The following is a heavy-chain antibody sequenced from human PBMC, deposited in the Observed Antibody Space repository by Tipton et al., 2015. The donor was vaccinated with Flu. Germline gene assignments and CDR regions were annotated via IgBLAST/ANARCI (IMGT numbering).Heavy chain of an antibody. CDR3: AKDGGGRDWYFDL. J-gene: IGHJ2*01. D-gene: IGHD3-16*01. Sequence: CAASGFTFVDYAMHWVRQAPGKGLEWVAGINWNSGSIDYADSVKGRFTISRDNAKNSLYLQMNSLRPDDTALYYCAKDGGGRDWYFDLWGRGTLVTVSS. CDR2: INWNSGSI. V-gene: IGHV3-9*01. CDR1: GFTFVDYA.